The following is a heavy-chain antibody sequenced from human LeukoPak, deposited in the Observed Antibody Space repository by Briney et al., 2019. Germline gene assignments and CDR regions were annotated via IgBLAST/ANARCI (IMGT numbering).Heavy chain of an antibody. D-gene: IGHD3-16*02. CDR1: GGSMRNYY. CDR2: IFYSGST. Sequence: SETLSLTCSVSGGSMRNYYWSWIRQSPGKGLELIGYIFYSGSTNYNPSLKSRITISLDTSKKQFSLKLSSVTAADTAVYYCARSDTFGGVIAFDAFDIWGQGTMVTVSS. CDR3: ARSDTFGGVIAFDAFDI. V-gene: IGHV4-59*01. J-gene: IGHJ3*02.